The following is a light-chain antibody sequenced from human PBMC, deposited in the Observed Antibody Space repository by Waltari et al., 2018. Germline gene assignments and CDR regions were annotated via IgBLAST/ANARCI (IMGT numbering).Light chain of an antibody. Sequence: IVLTQSPGTLSLSPGARATLSCRASPSVGRTLAWYQQKTGQAPRLLIYGASNRATGIPDRFSGSGSGTEFSLTISRLDPEDFAVYYCQHYVRLPATFGQGTKVEMK. CDR3: QHYVRLPAT. V-gene: IGKV3-20*01. CDR2: GAS. J-gene: IGKJ1*01. CDR1: PSVGRT.